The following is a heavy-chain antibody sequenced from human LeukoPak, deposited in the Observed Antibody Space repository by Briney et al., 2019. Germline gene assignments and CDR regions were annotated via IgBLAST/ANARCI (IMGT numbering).Heavy chain of an antibody. CDR1: GGSISSSSYY. J-gene: IGHJ3*02. V-gene: IGHV4-39*01. Sequence: SETLSLTCTVSGGSISSSSYYWGWIRQPPGKGLEWIGSIYYSGSTYYNPSLKSRVTISVDTSKNQFSLKLSSVTAADTAVYYCARHPSSITGTPRAFFDIWGRGTMVTVSS. CDR2: IYYSGST. D-gene: IGHD1/OR15-1a*01. CDR3: ARHPSSITGTPRAFFDI.